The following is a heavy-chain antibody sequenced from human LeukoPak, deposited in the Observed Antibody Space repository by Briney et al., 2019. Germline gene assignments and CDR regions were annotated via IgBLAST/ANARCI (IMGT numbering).Heavy chain of an antibody. D-gene: IGHD3-22*01. V-gene: IGHV3-66*01. CDR2: IYSGGST. J-gene: IGHJ3*02. Sequence: PGGSLRLSCAASGFTVSSNYMSWVRQAPGKGLEWVSVIYSGGSTYYADSVKGRFTISRDNSKNTLYLQMNSLRAEDTAVYYCARVRRGYYYGLLDAFDIWGQGTMVTVSS. CDR1: GFTVSSNY. CDR3: ARVRRGYYYGLLDAFDI.